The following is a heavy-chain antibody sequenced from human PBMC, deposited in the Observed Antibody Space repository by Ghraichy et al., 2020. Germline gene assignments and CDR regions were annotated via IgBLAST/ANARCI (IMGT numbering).Heavy chain of an antibody. D-gene: IGHD4-23*01. CDR1: GFTFSSYS. V-gene: IGHV3-48*02. Sequence: GGSLRLSCVGSGFTFSSYSMNWVRQSPGKGLEWVAYITSSSRFKSYADSVKGRFTVSRDNAQNSLHLEMNSLRDDDTAVYYCARGSRVVRFYYYDGMDVWGQGTTVTVSS. CDR3: ARGSRVVRFYYYDGMDV. J-gene: IGHJ6*02. CDR2: ITSSSRFK.